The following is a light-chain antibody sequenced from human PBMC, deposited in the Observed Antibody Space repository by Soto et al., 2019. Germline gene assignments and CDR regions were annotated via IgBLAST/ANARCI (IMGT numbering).Light chain of an antibody. CDR2: DVS. Sequence: QSVLAQRRSVSGSPGQSVTISCTGTSSDVGAYDFVSWYQQHPGKAPRLMILDVSERPSGVPDRFSGSKSGNTASLTISGLQAEDETDYYCCLYAVTFYVFGTGTKVTVL. CDR3: CLYAVTFYV. V-gene: IGLV2-11*01. J-gene: IGLJ1*01. CDR1: SSDVGAYDF.